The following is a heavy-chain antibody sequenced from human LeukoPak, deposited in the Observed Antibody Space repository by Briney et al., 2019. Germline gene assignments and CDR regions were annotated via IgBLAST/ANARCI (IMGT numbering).Heavy chain of an antibody. V-gene: IGHV3-23*01. CDR2: ISGSGDIT. D-gene: IGHD2-8*02. J-gene: IGHJ5*02. Sequence: QPGGSLRLSCPASGFTFISHAMTWVRQAPGKGLEGVSTISGSGDITFYADSVKGRFTISRDNSKNTLFLQMNSLRAEDTAMYYCAKDRPVGYKSDIGNNWFDPWGQGTLVTVSS. CDR3: AKDRPVGYKSDIGNNWFDP. CDR1: GFTFISHA.